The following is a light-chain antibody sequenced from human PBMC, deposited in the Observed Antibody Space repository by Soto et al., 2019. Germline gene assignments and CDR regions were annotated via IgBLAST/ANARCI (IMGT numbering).Light chain of an antibody. Sequence: DIQMTQSPSTLSASVGDRVTITCRASPSISTWLAWYQQKPGQAPKVLVHKASSLANGVPSRISGTGSETEFTLTISSLQHDDVATYYCQYYKHYTESAVGQGTKLEI. J-gene: IGKJ2*01. CDR2: KAS. V-gene: IGKV1-5*03. CDR3: QYYKHYTESA. CDR1: PSISTW.